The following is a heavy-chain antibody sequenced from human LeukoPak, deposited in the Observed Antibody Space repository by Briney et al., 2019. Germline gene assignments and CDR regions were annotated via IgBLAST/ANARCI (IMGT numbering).Heavy chain of an antibody. J-gene: IGHJ5*02. Sequence: GGSQRLSCAASGFTFSSYAMSWVRQAPGKGLEWVSAISGSGGSTYYADSVKGRFTISRDNSKNTLYLQMNSLRAEDTAVYYCARDVVVVPAAISSAHWFDPWGQGTLVTVSS. CDR2: ISGSGGST. CDR1: GFTFSSYA. V-gene: IGHV3-23*01. D-gene: IGHD2-2*02. CDR3: ARDVVVVPAAISSAHWFDP.